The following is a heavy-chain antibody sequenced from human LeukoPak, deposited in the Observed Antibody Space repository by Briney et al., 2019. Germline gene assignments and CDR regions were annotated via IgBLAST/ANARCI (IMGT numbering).Heavy chain of an antibody. Sequence: PSETLSLTCAVYGGFFSGYYWSWIRQPPGKGLECIGEINHSGSNNYNPSLKRRVTISVDTSKNQFSLKLSSVTAADTAVYYCARGRGMDVWGQGTTVTVSS. CDR2: INHSGSN. CDR3: ARGRGMDV. J-gene: IGHJ6*02. CDR1: GGFFSGYY. V-gene: IGHV4-34*01.